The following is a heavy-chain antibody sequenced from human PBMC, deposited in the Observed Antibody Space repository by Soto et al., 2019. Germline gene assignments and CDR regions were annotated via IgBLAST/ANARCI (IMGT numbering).Heavy chain of an antibody. D-gene: IGHD6-19*01. J-gene: IGHJ4*02. V-gene: IGHV4-4*02. CDR2: IYHSGTA. CDR1: GASISDNNW. Sequence: QVQLQESGPGLVKPSGTLSITCAVSGASISDNNWWSWVRQPPGKGLEWTGEIYHSGTANYSPSLSSRVTISLDKSKNQISLQLSSGTAADSAVYYCARHIGVPCTRGFDYWGQGPLVTVSS. CDR3: ARHIGVPCTRGFDY.